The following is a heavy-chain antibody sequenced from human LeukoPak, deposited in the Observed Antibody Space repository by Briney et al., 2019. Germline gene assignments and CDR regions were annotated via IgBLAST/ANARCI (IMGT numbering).Heavy chain of an antibody. V-gene: IGHV3-48*03. CDR3: AELGITMIGGV. J-gene: IGHJ6*04. CDR2: ISSSGSTI. CDR1: GFTFSTYD. D-gene: IGHD3-10*02. Sequence: GGSLRLSCAASGFTFSTYDMSWVRQAPGKGLEWVSYISSSGSTIYCADSVKGRFTISRDNAKNSLYLQMNSLRAEDTAVYYCAELGITMIGGVWGKGTTVTISS.